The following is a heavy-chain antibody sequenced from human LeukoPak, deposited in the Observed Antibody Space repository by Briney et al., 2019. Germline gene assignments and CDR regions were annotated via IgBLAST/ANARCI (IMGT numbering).Heavy chain of an antibody. CDR3: AKVGYYDSSGCNWFDP. D-gene: IGHD3-22*01. V-gene: IGHV3-74*01. CDR1: GFTFSSYW. Sequence: RPGGSLRLSCAASGFTFSSYWMHWVRQAPGKGLVWVSRINSDGSSTSYADSVKGRFTISRDNAKNTLYLQMNSLRAEDTAVYYCAKVGYYDSSGCNWFDPWGQGTLVTVSS. J-gene: IGHJ5*02. CDR2: INSDGSST.